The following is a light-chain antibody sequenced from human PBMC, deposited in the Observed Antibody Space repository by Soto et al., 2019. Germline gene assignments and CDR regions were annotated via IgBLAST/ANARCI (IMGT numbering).Light chain of an antibody. CDR3: QQRSNWPLT. V-gene: IGKV3-11*01. Sequence: EIVVTQSPATLSLSPGERATLSCRASQSVSSYLAWYQQKPGQALRLLIYDASNRATGIPARFSGSGSGTDFTLTISSLEPEDFAVYYSQQRSNWPLTFGGGTKVEI. J-gene: IGKJ4*01. CDR2: DAS. CDR1: QSVSSY.